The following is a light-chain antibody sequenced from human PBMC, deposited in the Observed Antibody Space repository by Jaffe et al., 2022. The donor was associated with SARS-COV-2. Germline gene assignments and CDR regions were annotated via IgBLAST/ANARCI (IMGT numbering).Light chain of an antibody. J-gene: IGKJ3*01. V-gene: IGKV3-20*01. Sequence: EFVLTQSPGTLSLSPGDRGTLSCRASQSVGSSYVAWYQQKPGQAPRLLMYATSSRATGIPDRFSGSGSGTDFTLTISRLEPEDFAVYYCQQYAMSPFTFGPGTKVDLK. CDR1: QSVGSSY. CDR3: QQYAMSPFT. CDR2: ATS.